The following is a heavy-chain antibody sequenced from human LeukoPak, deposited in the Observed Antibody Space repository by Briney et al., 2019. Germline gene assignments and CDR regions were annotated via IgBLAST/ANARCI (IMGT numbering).Heavy chain of an antibody. D-gene: IGHD6-19*01. Sequence: PSETLSLTCTVSGASINSNYWSWIRQPAGKGLEWIGYVRHTGSTNSNPSLKSRVTLSVDTSKNQFSLRLTSVTAADTAVYFCAREMTYTGGWGPFDYWGPGALLTVSS. CDR2: VRHTGST. CDR1: GASINSNY. CDR3: AREMTYTGGWGPFDY. V-gene: IGHV4-59*01. J-gene: IGHJ4*02.